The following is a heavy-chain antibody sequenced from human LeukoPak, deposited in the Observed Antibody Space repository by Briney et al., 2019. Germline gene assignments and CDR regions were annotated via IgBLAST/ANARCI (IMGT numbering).Heavy chain of an antibody. CDR1: GYTFTGYA. CDR3: ARRYDSSGCLGY. V-gene: IGHV1-69*13. J-gene: IGHJ4*02. D-gene: IGHD3-22*01. Sequence: ASVKVSCKASGYTFTGYAMNWVRQAPGQGLEWMGGIIPIFGTANYAQKFQGRVTITADESTSTAYMELSSLRSEDTAVYYCARRYDSSGCLGYWGQGTLVTVSS. CDR2: IIPIFGTA.